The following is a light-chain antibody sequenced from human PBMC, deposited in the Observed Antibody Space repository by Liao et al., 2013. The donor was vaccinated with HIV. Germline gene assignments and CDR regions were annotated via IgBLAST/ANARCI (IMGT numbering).Light chain of an antibody. V-gene: IGLV3-21*01. CDR3: HVWDSNTEV. J-gene: IGLJ1*01. CDR2: YNS. CDR1: NIGSKT. Sequence: SYELTQPPSVSVAPGKTARITCAGNNIGSKTAHWYQQKPGQAPVLVIYYNSDRPSGIPERFSGSNSGNTATLTISRVEAGDEADYYCHVWDSNTEVFGTGTKVTVL.